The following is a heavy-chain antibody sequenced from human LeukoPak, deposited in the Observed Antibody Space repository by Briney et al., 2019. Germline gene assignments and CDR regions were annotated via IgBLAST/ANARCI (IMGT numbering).Heavy chain of an antibody. V-gene: IGHV3-21*01. CDR2: INSGSTYT. Sequence: GGSLRLSCAASGFTFSSYMMNWVRQAPGKGLEWVSSINSGSTYTYYTESVKGRFTVSRDNARNSLFLQMNSLRAEDTAIYYCARSLTTLTYEGYWGQGTLVTVSS. CDR1: GFTFSSYM. CDR3: ARSLTTLTYEGY. J-gene: IGHJ4*02. D-gene: IGHD1-1*01.